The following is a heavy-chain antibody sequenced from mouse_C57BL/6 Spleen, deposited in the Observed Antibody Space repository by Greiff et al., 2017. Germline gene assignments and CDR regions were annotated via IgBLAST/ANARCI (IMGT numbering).Heavy chain of an antibody. Sequence: EVQLQQSGPELVKPGASVKISCKASGYTFTDYYMNWVKQSHGKSLEWIGDINPNNGGTSYNQKFKGKATLTVDKSSSTAYMELRSLTSEDSAVYYCARRGYGSSLAWFAYWGQGTLVTVSA. V-gene: IGHV1-26*01. CDR2: INPNNGGT. J-gene: IGHJ3*01. CDR1: GYTFTDYY. CDR3: ARRGYGSSLAWFAY. D-gene: IGHD1-1*01.